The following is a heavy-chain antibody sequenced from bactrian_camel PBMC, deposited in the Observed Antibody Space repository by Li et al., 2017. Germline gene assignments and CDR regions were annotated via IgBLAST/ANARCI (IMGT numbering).Heavy chain of an antibody. J-gene: IGHJ4*01. D-gene: IGHD8*01. CDR3: AYHRLKCLTESPLSDYDD. Sequence: QLVESGGGSAQAGGSLRLSCAVSGFTYRSSCMGWFRQAPGKVRDWVAALDTGRGWKAYADSVKGRFTISRDNAKNTLYLQMNNLKPDDTAMYYCAYHRLKCLTESPLSDYDDWGQGTQVTVS. CDR2: LDTGRGWK. V-gene: IGHV3S28*01. CDR1: GFTYRSSC.